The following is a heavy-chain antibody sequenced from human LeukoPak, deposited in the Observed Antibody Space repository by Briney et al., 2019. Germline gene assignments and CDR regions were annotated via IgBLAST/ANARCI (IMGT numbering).Heavy chain of an antibody. J-gene: IGHJ4*02. CDR1: GFTFSSYS. CDR3: ARVLGVQYYFDY. CDR2: ISSSSSYT. D-gene: IGHD3-10*01. V-gene: IGHV3-21*01. Sequence: GGSLRLSCAASGFTFSSYSMNWVRQAPGKGLEWVSSISSSSSYTYYADSVKGRFTISRDNAKNSLYLQMNSLRAEDTAVYYCARVLGVQYYFDYWGQGTLVTVSS.